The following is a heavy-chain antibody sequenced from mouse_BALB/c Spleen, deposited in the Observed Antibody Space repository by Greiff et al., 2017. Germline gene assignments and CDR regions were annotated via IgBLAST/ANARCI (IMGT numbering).Heavy chain of an antibody. J-gene: IGHJ3*01. D-gene: IGHD1-1*01. Sequence: EVQLQQSGAELVKPGASVKLSCPASGFNIKDTYMHWVKQRPEQGLEWIGRIDPANGNTKYDPKFQGKATITADTSSNTAYLQLSSLTSEDTAVYYCARDTYVYGSSYGVWAYWGQGTLVTVSA. CDR2: IDPANGNT. CDR1: GFNIKDTY. V-gene: IGHV14-3*02. CDR3: ARDTYVYGSSYGVWAY.